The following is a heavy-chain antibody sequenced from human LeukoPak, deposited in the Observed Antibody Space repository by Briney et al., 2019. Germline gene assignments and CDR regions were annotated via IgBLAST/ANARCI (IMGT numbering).Heavy chain of an antibody. J-gene: IGHJ4*02. V-gene: IGHV3-48*01. CDR3: ASGEDYFDY. CDR2: ISSSSSTI. CDR1: GFTFSSYS. D-gene: IGHD3-10*01. Sequence: GGSLRLSCAASGFTFSSYSMNWVRQAPGKGLEWVSYISSSSSTIYYADSVKGRFTISRDNAKNSLYPQMNSLRAEDTAVYYCASGEDYFDYWGQGTLVTVSS.